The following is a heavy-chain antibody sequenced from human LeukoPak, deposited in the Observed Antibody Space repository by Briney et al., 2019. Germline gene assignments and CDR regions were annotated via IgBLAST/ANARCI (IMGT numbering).Heavy chain of an antibody. CDR2: FDPEDGET. J-gene: IGHJ3*02. CDR3: ARGWNYQLYGDAFDI. CDR1: GYTFTSYD. D-gene: IGHD1-7*01. V-gene: IGHV1-69*13. Sequence: SVKVSCKASGYTFTSYDINWVRQAPGKGLEWMGGFDPEDGETIYAQKFQGRVTITADESTSTAYMELSSLRSEDTAVYYCARGWNYQLYGDAFDIWGQGTMVTVSS.